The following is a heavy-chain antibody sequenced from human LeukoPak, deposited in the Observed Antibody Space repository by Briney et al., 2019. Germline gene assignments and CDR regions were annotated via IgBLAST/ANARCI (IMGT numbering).Heavy chain of an antibody. CDR2: ISGSSSAI. V-gene: IGHV3-48*01. CDR3: VRDRTLGVRDGFILA. Sequence: GGSLRLSCAASGFTFSAYSMIWVRQAPGKGLEWLSYISGSSSAIYYADSVQGRFTISKDNAKNSLSLQMSSLRVEDTAVYYCVRDRTLGVRDGFILAWGQGTLVTVSS. J-gene: IGHJ5*02. CDR1: GFTFSAYS. D-gene: IGHD5-24*01.